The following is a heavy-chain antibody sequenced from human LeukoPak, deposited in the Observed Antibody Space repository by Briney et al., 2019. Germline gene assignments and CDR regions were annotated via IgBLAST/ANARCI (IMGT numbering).Heavy chain of an antibody. CDR1: GGSISSGSYY. CDR3: ARGYCSGGFCHDFDY. Sequence: SETLSLTCTVSGGSISSGSYYWSWIRQPAGKGLEWIGRIYTSGSTNYNPSLKSRVTISVDTSKNQFSLKLRSVTAADTAVYYCARGYCSGGFCHDFDYWGQGTLVTVSS. D-gene: IGHD2-15*01. CDR2: IYTSGST. J-gene: IGHJ4*02. V-gene: IGHV4-61*02.